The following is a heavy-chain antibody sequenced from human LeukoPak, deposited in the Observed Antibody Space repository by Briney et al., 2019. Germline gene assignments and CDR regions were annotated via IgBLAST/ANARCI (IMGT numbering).Heavy chain of an antibody. CDR2: IYTSGST. CDR1: GGSISSGSYY. Sequence: PSETLSLTCTVSGGSISSGSYYWSWIRQPAGKGLEWIGRIYTSGSTNYNPSLKSRVTISVDTSKNQFSLKLSSVTAADTAVHYCARDRRAFDIWGQGTMVTVSS. J-gene: IGHJ3*02. D-gene: IGHD6-6*01. V-gene: IGHV4-61*02. CDR3: ARDRRAFDI.